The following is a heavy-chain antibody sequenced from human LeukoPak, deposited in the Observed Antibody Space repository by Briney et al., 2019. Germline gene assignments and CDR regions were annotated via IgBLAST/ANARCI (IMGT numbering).Heavy chain of an antibody. Sequence: GGSLRLSCAASGFTFSSYSMNWVRQAPGKGLEWVSYISRSSSTIYYADSVKGRFTISRDNAKNSLYLQMNSLRAEDTAVHYCARDPLEGKDLYYYYYYMDVWGKGTTVTVSS. CDR1: GFTFSSYS. CDR2: ISRSSSTI. D-gene: IGHD4-23*01. V-gene: IGHV3-48*01. J-gene: IGHJ6*03. CDR3: ARDPLEGKDLYYYYYYMDV.